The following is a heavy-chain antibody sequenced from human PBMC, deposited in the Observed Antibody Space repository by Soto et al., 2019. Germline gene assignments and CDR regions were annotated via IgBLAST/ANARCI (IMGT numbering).Heavy chain of an antibody. CDR1: GYSFTSYW. Sequence: GESLKISCKGSGYSFTSYWIGWVRQMPGKGLEWMGIIYPGDSDTRYSPSFQGQVTISADKSISTAYLQWSSLKASDTAMYYCARLPPVTQKKHSPYGMDVRGQGPTVTGFS. J-gene: IGHJ6*02. D-gene: IGHD4-17*01. CDR2: IYPGDSDT. CDR3: ARLPPVTQKKHSPYGMDV. V-gene: IGHV5-51*01.